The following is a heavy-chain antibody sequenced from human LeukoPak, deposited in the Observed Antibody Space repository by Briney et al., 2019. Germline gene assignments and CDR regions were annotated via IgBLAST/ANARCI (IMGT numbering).Heavy chain of an antibody. V-gene: IGHV3-23*01. CDR1: GFTFSSYA. D-gene: IGHD2-2*01. CDR3: ATSSGPNCSSTSCYLNC. J-gene: IGHJ4*02. CDR2: ISGSGIST. Sequence: GGSLGLSCAASGFTFSSYAMSWVRQAPGKGLEWVSAISGSGISTYYADSVKGRFTISRDNSKNTLYLQMNSLRAEDTAVYYCATSSGPNCSSTSCYLNCWGQGTLVTVSS.